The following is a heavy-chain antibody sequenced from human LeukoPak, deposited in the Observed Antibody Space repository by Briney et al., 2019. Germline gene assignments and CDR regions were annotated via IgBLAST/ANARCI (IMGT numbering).Heavy chain of an antibody. CDR2: IYYSGST. CDR3: ARDMELWELAFDI. V-gene: IGHV4-39*02. D-gene: IGHD1-26*01. Sequence: PSETLSLTCTVSGGSISSSSYYWGWIRQPPGKGLEWIGSIYYSGSTYYNPSLKSRVTISVDTSKNQFSLKLSSVTAADTAVYYCARDMELWELAFDIWGQGTMVTVSS. J-gene: IGHJ3*02. CDR1: GGSISSSSYY.